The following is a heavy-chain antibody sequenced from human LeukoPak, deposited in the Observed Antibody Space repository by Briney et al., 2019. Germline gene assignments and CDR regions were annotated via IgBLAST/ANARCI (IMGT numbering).Heavy chain of an antibody. CDR2: INTDGSNT. J-gene: IGHJ4*02. D-gene: IGHD4-11*01. Sequence: PGGSLRLSCAASGFTFSSYWMHWVRQVPGKGLVWVSRINTDGSNTNYADSVKGRFTISRDNAKNTLYLQMNSLRAEDTAVYYCARVPTVITYGAFDYWGQGTLVTVSS. V-gene: IGHV3-74*01. CDR1: GFTFSSYW. CDR3: ARVPTVITYGAFDY.